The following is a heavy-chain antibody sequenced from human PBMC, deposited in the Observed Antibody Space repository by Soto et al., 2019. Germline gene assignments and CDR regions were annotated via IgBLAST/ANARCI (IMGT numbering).Heavy chain of an antibody. Sequence: QVQLVESGGGVVQPGRSLRLSCAASGFTFSSYGMHWVRQAPGKGLEWVAVIWYDGSNKYYADSVKGRFTISRDNSKNTLYLQMNSLRAEDTAVYYCARDHVRLRCLDYWGQGPLVTVSS. CDR3: ARDHVRLRCLDY. CDR1: GFTFSSYG. CDR2: IWYDGSNK. V-gene: IGHV3-33*01. D-gene: IGHD4-17*01. J-gene: IGHJ4*02.